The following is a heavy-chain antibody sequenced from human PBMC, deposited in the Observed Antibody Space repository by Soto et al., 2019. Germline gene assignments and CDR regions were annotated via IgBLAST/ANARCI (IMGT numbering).Heavy chain of an antibody. D-gene: IGHD3-10*01. V-gene: IGHV3-21*01. CDR3: AREGCGSGGGYFDY. CDR1: GFTFSSYS. Sequence: EVQLVESGGGLVKPGGSLRLSCAASGFTFSSYSMNWVRQAPGKGLEWVSSISSSSSSIYYADSVKGRFTISRDNAKNSRYLQMNSLGAEDTAVYCCAREGCGSGGGYFDYWGRGTLVTVSS. CDR2: ISSSSSSI. J-gene: IGHJ4*02.